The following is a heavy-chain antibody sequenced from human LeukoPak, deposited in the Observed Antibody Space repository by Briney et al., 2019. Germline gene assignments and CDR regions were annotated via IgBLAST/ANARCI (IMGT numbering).Heavy chain of an antibody. CDR3: ARVGYSSSWYVGSFDY. Sequence: SETLSLTCTVSGGSISSYYWSWIRQPPGKGLEWIGYIYYSGSTNYNPSLKSRVTISVDTSKNQFSLKLSSVTAADTAVYYCARVGYSSSWYVGSFDYWGQGTLVTVSS. CDR2: IYYSGST. V-gene: IGHV4-59*12. D-gene: IGHD6-13*01. J-gene: IGHJ4*02. CDR1: GGSISSYY.